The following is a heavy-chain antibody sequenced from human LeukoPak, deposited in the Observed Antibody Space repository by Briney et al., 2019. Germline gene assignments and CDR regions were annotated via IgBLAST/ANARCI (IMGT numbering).Heavy chain of an antibody. Sequence: SETLSLTCTVSGGSISSSSYYWGWIRQPPGKGLEWIGSIYYSGSTYYNPSLKSRVTISVDTSKNQFSLKPSSVTAADTAVYYCARAGLDIVVEPGALNTKWFDPGGQGTLVTVSS. V-gene: IGHV4-39*07. CDR3: ARAGLDIVVEPGALNTKWFDP. CDR1: GGSISSSSYY. J-gene: IGHJ5*02. D-gene: IGHD2-2*01. CDR2: IYYSGST.